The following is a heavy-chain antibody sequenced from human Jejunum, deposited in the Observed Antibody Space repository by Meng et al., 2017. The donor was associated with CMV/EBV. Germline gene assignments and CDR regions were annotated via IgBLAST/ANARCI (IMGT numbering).Heavy chain of an antibody. D-gene: IGHD3-10*01. J-gene: IGHJ4*02. CDR1: GDY. CDR3: ARGLGDGDNVGSQGYYFDN. CDR2: IDHGGST. Sequence: GDYWSWIRKTQGKGLEWIGGIDHGGSTNYSPSLKSRVSISADASKNQFSLKLNSVTAADTAVYYCARGLGDGDNVGSQGYYFDNWGQGTLVTVSS. V-gene: IGHV4-34*01.